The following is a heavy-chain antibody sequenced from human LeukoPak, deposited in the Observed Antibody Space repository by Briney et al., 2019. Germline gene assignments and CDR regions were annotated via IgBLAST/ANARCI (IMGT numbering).Heavy chain of an antibody. CDR3: ARTVLWFGSQTHWFDP. D-gene: IGHD3-10*01. Sequence: QSGGSLRLSCAASGFTFSIYAMSWVRQAPGKGLEWVSAISGSGGTAYYADSVKGRFTISRDNSKNTLYLQMNSLRAEDTAVYYCARTVLWFGSQTHWFDPWGQGTLVTVSS. CDR2: ISGSGGTA. CDR1: GFTFSIYA. J-gene: IGHJ5*02. V-gene: IGHV3-23*01.